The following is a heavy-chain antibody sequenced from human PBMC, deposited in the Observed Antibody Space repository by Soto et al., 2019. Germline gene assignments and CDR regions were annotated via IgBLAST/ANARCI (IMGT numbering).Heavy chain of an antibody. D-gene: IGHD2-15*01. CDR3: ARGRYCLTGRCFPNWFDP. J-gene: IGHJ5*02. CDR2: IYKSATT. CDR1: CDSISTVDYF. Sequence: PSETLSLTCSFSCDSISTVDYFWAWIRQPPGQALEYIGYIYKSATTYYNPPFESRVAISLDTSKSQFSLNVTSVTAADTAVYFCARGRYCLTGRCFPNWFDPWGQGTLVTVSS. V-gene: IGHV4-30-4*01.